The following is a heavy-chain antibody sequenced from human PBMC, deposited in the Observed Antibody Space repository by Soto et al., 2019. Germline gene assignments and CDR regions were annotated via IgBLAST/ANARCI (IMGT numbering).Heavy chain of an antibody. J-gene: IGHJ4*02. D-gene: IGHD2-15*01. Sequence: PSGTLSLTCTVSDGSITSVYWSWIRQSPGKGLEWIGSMKERGNTNYNPSLKSRVTMSMDTSRKQFSLNLRSTVAADTAVYYCACDVDGGTCFHLDYRARGIQVTVSS. CDR2: MKERGNT. CDR3: ACDVDGGTCFHLDY. V-gene: IGHV4-59*01. CDR1: DGSITSVY.